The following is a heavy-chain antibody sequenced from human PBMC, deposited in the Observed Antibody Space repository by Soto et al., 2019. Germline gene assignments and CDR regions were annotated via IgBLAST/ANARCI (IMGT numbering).Heavy chain of an antibody. CDR2: ISYSGST. J-gene: IGHJ4*02. V-gene: IGHV4-31*03. CDR1: GGSISSGGYY. CDR3: ARGVLH. Sequence: QVQLQESGPGLVKPSQTLSLTCTVSGGSISSGGYYWSWIRQQPGKGLEWIGYISYSGSTYYNPSLXSXXTLSVDTSKNQFSLKLSSVTAAATAVYSCARGVLHWGQGTLITVSS. D-gene: IGHD1-26*01.